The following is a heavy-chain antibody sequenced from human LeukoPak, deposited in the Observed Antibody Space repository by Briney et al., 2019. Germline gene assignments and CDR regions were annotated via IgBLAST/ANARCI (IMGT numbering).Heavy chain of an antibody. CDR1: GFTFSSYS. V-gene: IGHV3-21*01. CDR2: IGSSSTYI. Sequence: GGSLRLSCAASGFTFSSYSMNWVRQAPGKGLEWVSSIGSSSTYIYYADSVKGRFTISRDNAKNSLYLQMNSLRDEDTAVYYCAPAIYGGNSIDYWGQGTLVTVSS. J-gene: IGHJ4*02. CDR3: APAIYGGNSIDY. D-gene: IGHD4-23*01.